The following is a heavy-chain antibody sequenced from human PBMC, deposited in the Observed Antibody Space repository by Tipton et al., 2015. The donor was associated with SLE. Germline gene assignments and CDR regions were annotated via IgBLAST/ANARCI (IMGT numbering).Heavy chain of an antibody. J-gene: IGHJ5*02. V-gene: IGHV1-2*06. CDR3: ARENSNFWYS. Sequence: QSGAEVKKPGASVKDSCKASGYTFTGYFLHWVRQAPGQGLEWMGRINPSSGGSNYAQNFEGRATMTRDTSISTAYLELNRLESGDTAVYYCARENSNFWYSWGQGTLVSVSS. CDR2: INPSSGGS. CDR1: GYTFTGYF. D-gene: IGHD6-13*01.